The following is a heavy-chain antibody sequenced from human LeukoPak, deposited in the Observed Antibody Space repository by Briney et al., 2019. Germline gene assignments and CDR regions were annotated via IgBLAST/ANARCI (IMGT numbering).Heavy chain of an antibody. V-gene: IGHV3-23*01. CDR1: GSTLTEHA. CDR2: IIDVGGT. J-gene: IGHJ4*02. Sequence: GGSLRLSCAVSGSTLTEHAWSWVRQAPGEGLEWVSGIIDVGGTYYADSVRGRFTISRDSSKNTLYLQMNSLRAEDTATYYCAKDYCRGGNCPLPFFDSWGQGTLVTVSS. D-gene: IGHD2-15*01. CDR3: AKDYCRGGNCPLPFFDS.